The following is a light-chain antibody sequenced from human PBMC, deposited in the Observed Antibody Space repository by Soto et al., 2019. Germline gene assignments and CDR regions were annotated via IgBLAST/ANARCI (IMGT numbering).Light chain of an antibody. V-gene: IGKV3-20*01. CDR1: QSVDSNY. J-gene: IGKJ1*01. CDR2: AAS. Sequence: EIVLTQSPGTLSLSPGERATLSCRASQSVDSNYLGWYQQRPGQAPRLLIYAASSRATGIPDRFRGGGSGSDFTLTTSGLESEGFAVYYCQLYYSGMFGQGTKVEIK. CDR3: QLYYSGM.